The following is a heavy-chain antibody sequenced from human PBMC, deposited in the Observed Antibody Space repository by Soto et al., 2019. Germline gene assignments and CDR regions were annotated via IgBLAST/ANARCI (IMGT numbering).Heavy chain of an antibody. D-gene: IGHD7-27*01. CDR2: INHSGST. Sequence: SETLSLTCAVYGGSFSGYYWSWIRQPPGKGLEWIGEINHSGSTNYNPSLKSRVTISVDTSKNQFSLKLSSVTAADTAVYYCARSGYYYYGMDVWGQGTTVTVSS. CDR1: GGSFSGYY. CDR3: ARSGYYYYGMDV. V-gene: IGHV4-34*01. J-gene: IGHJ6*02.